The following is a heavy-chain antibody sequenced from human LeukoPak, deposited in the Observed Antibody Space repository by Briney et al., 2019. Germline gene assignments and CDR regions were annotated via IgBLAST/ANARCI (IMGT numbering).Heavy chain of an antibody. CDR1: GGSISSGGYY. J-gene: IGHJ4*02. Sequence: PSETLSLTYTVSGGSISSGGYYWSWIRQHPGKGLEWIGYIYYSGSTYYNPSLKSRVTISVDTSKNQFSLKLSSVTAADTAVYYCATTPRPYYYDSSGYYPIYWGQGTLVTVSS. D-gene: IGHD3-22*01. V-gene: IGHV4-31*03. CDR2: IYYSGST. CDR3: ATTPRPYYYDSSGYYPIY.